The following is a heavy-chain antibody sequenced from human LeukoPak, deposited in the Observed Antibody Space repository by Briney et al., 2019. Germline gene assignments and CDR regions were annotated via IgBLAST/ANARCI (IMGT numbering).Heavy chain of an antibody. J-gene: IGHJ3*02. CDR2: IYYSGTT. D-gene: IGHD2-21*02. V-gene: IGHV4-39*01. CDR1: GGSISSSSYY. CDR3: ASSADDCGGDCYSAFDI. Sequence: SETLSLTCTVSGGSISSSSYYWGWIRQPPGKGREWIGSIYYSGTTYYNPSLKSRVTISVDASKNQFSLKLTSVTAADTAVYYCASSADDCGGDCYSAFDIWGQGTMVTVSS.